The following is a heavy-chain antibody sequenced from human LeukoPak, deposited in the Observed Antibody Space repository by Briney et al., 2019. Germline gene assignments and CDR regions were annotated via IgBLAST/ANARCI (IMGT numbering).Heavy chain of an antibody. D-gene: IGHD2-15*01. J-gene: IGHJ4*02. V-gene: IGHV4-59*01. CDR2: IYYSGNT. Sequence: PSETLSLTCIVSGDSINSYYWSWIRQPPGKGLEWIGYIYYSGNTNYNPSLESRVTISVDTSKNQFSLKLSSVTAADTAVFYCAGGSDTDYFDHWGQGTLVTVSS. CDR1: GDSINSYY. CDR3: AGGSDTDYFDH.